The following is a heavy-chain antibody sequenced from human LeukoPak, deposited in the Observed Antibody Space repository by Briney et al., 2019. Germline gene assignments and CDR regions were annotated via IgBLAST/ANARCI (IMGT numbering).Heavy chain of an antibody. D-gene: IGHD7-27*01. CDR1: GGSVTSTNW. CDR2: VHLDGRT. CDR3: ARRGSNWGYYFDY. V-gene: IGHV4-4*02. Sequence: PSETLSLTCDVSGGSVTSTNWWTWVRQPPGKGLEWIGEVHLDGRTNYNPSLKSRLIMSVDLPENHISLKLTSVTAADTAVYYCARRGSNWGYYFDYWGQGTLVTVSS. J-gene: IGHJ4*02.